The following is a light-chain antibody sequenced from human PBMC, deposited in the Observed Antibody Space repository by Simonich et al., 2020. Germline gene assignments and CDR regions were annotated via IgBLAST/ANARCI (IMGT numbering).Light chain of an antibody. Sequence: DIQMTQSPSSLSASVGDRVTITCQASQDISNYLNWYQQKPGKAPKLLIYDASNLETGDPSRFSGSGSGTDFTFTISSLQPEDIATYYYQQYDKLRYTFGQGTKLEIK. CDR3: QQYDKLRYT. CDR1: QDISNY. CDR2: DAS. V-gene: IGKV1-33*01. J-gene: IGKJ2*01.